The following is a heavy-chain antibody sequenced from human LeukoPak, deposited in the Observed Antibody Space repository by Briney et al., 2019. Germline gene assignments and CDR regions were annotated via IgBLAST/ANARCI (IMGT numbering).Heavy chain of an antibody. CDR2: IYSDNT. D-gene: IGHD3-3*02. Sequence: GGSLRLSCTVSGFTVSSNSMSWVRQAPGKGLEWVSFIYSDNTHYSDSVKGRFTISRDNSKNTLYLQMNSLRGEDTAIYYCTKAIVPLISGQFWDYWGQGTLVTVSS. CDR1: GFTVSSNS. J-gene: IGHJ4*02. V-gene: IGHV3-53*01. CDR3: TKAIVPLISGQFWDY.